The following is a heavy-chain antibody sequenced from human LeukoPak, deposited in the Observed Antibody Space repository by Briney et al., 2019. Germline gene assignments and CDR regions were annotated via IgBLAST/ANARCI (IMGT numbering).Heavy chain of an antibody. CDR1: GGSISSYY. CDR2: IYTSGST. CDR3: ARDRIVVVPAALGYYYYYMDV. J-gene: IGHJ6*03. D-gene: IGHD2-2*01. Sequence: SETLSLTCTVSGGSISSYYWSWTRQPAGKGLEWIGRIYTSGSTNYNPSLKSRVTMSVDTSKNQFSLKLSSVTAADTAVYYCARDRIVVVPAALGYYYYYMDVWGKGTTVTVSS. V-gene: IGHV4-4*07.